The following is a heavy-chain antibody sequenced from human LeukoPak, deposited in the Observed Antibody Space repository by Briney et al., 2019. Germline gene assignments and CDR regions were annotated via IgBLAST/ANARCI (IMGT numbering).Heavy chain of an antibody. CDR3: AKDILQKGPPRGNSLDY. CDR2: ISGDGGST. Sequence: PGGSLRLSCAASGFTFDDYAMHWVRQAPGKGLEWVSLISGDGGSTYYADSAKGRFTIPRDNSKNSLNLQMNSLRTEDTALCSCAKDILQKGPPRGNSLDYWGKGTLVTVSS. D-gene: IGHD4-23*01. J-gene: IGHJ4*02. CDR1: GFTFDDYA. V-gene: IGHV3-43*02.